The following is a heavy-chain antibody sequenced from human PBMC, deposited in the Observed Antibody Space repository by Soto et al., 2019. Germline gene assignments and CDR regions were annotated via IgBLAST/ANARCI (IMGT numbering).Heavy chain of an antibody. CDR2: IYYSGST. CDR3: ARQREYSSSWYSFPNNWFDP. J-gene: IGHJ5*02. D-gene: IGHD6-13*01. V-gene: IGHV4-39*01. Sequence: PSETLSLTCTVSGGSISSSSYYWGWIRQPPGKGLEWIGSIYYSGSTYYNPSLKSRVTISVDTSKNQFSLKLSSVTAADTAVYYCARQREYSSSWYSFPNNWFDPWGQGTLVTVSS. CDR1: GGSISSSSYY.